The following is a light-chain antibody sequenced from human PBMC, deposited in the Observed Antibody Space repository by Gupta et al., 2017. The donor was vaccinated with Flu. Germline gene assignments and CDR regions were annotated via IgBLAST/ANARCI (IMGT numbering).Light chain of an antibody. CDR1: ESIGTY. CDR2: DSS. CDR3: QQRSRWPQSS. J-gene: IGKJ4*01. V-gene: IGKV3-11*01. Sequence: VFPQSPATLSLSPGDRATLSCRASESIGTYLTWYLQRPGEAPRVLIYDSSKRATGIPAMFSGSGSGTDFTLTISSREPEDFGIYFCQQRSRWPQSSFGGGTKVEI.